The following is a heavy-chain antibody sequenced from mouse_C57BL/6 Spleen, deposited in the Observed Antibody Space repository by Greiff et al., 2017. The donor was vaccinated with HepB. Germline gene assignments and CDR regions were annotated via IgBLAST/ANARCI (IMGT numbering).Heavy chain of an antibody. J-gene: IGHJ4*01. V-gene: IGHV8-12*01. CDR3: ARGGYYYGSSYDGLYYYAMDY. D-gene: IGHD1-1*01. CDR2: IYWDDDK. CDR1: GFSLSTPGMG. Sequence: QVTLKESGPGILQSSQTLSLTCSFSGFSLSTPGMGVSWIRQPSGKGLEWLAHIYWDDDKRYNPSLKSRLTISKDTSRNQVFLKITSVDTADTATYYCARGGYYYGSSYDGLYYYAMDYWGQGTSVTVSS.